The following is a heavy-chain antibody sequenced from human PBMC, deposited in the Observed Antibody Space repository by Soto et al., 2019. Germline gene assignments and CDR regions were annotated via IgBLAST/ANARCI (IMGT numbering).Heavy chain of an antibody. V-gene: IGHV4-31*03. CDR2: IYYSGRT. Sequence: QVQLQESGPGLVKPSQTLSLTCTVSGGSISSGGNYWSWIRQHPGKGLEWIGNIYYSGRTYYNPSLKSRVTISVDTSKNQFSLKLSSVTAADTAVHYCARVFSDSSSFFDPWGQGTLVTVSS. CDR3: ARVFSDSSSFFDP. CDR1: GGSISSGGNY. D-gene: IGHD6-13*01. J-gene: IGHJ5*02.